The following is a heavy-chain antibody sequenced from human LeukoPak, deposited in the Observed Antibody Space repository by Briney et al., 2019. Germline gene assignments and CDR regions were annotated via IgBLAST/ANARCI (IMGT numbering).Heavy chain of an antibody. Sequence: PGGSLRLSCAASGFTFSSYSMNWVRQAPGKGLEWVSSISSSSSYIYYADSVKGRFTISRDNAESSLYLQMNSLRVEDTAVYYCVRNLAVAGTCFDSWGQGTLVTVSS. J-gene: IGHJ4*02. D-gene: IGHD6-19*01. CDR3: VRNLAVAGTCFDS. CDR2: ISSSSSYI. CDR1: GFTFSSYS. V-gene: IGHV3-21*04.